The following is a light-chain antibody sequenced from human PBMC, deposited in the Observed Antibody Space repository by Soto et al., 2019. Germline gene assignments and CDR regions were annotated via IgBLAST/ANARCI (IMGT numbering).Light chain of an antibody. J-gene: IGKJ3*01. V-gene: IGKV3-15*01. CDR1: QNIYYN. CDR3: QHYGGSFI. Sequence: ILMTQSPATVSVSPGESATLSCRASQNIYYNVAWYQQRPGQAPRLLIYRASTRATGVPARFSGSGSGTEFTLTISSLQPEDFAVYYCQHYGGSFIFGPGTKVDFK. CDR2: RAS.